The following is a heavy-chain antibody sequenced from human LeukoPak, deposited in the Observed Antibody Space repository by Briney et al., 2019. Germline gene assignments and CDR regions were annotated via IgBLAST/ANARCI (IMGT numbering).Heavy chain of an antibody. V-gene: IGHV4-31*03. CDR3: ARDSRGCSSTSCYSYGMDV. D-gene: IGHD2-2*01. CDR2: IYYSGRT. Sequence: SQTLSLTCTVSGGSISSGGYYWSWIRQHPGKGLEWIGYIYYSGRTYYNPSLKSRVTISVDTSKNQFSLKLSSVTAADTAVYYCARDSRGCSSTSCYSYGMDVWGQGTTVTVSS. CDR1: GGSISSGGYY. J-gene: IGHJ6*02.